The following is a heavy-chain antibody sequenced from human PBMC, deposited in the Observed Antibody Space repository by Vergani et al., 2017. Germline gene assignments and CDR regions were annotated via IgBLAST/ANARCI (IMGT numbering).Heavy chain of an antibody. Sequence: QLQLPESGPGLVKPSETLSLTCTVSGGSISSSSYYWGWIRQPPGKGLGWIGSIYYSGSTYYNPSLKSRGTISVDTSKNQFSLKLSSVTAADTAVYYCASWGGGRWYYYYYMDVWGKGTTVTVSS. D-gene: IGHD2-15*01. CDR2: IYYSGST. J-gene: IGHJ6*03. CDR3: ASWGGGRWYYYYYMDV. CDR1: GGSISSSSYY. V-gene: IGHV4-39*07.